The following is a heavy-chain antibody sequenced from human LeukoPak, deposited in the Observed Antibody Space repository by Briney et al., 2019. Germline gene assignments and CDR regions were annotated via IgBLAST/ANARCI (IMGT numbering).Heavy chain of an antibody. D-gene: IGHD3-10*01. J-gene: IGHJ4*02. V-gene: IGHV3-23*01. CDR1: GFTFSSYA. Sequence: GGSLRLSCAASGFTFSSYAMGWVRQAPGKGLEWVSGISGSGGSTYYADSVKGRFTISRDNSKNTLYLQMNSLRAEDTAVYYCAQKGYGSLTYFDSWGQGTLSPSPQ. CDR2: ISGSGGST. CDR3: AQKGYGSLTYFDS.